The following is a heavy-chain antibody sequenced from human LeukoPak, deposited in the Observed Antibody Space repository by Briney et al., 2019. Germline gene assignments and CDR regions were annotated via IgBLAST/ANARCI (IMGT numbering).Heavy chain of an antibody. V-gene: IGHV1-2*02. J-gene: IGHJ2*01. CDR2: INPNSGGT. CDR3: ARQPPDTAMATNWYFDL. CDR1: GYTFTGYY. Sequence: ASVKVSCKASGYTFTGYYMHWVRQAPGQGLEWMGWINPNSGGTNYAQKFQGRVTMTRDTSISTAYMELSRLRSDDTAVYYCARQPPDTAMATNWYFDLWGRGTLVTVSS. D-gene: IGHD5-18*01.